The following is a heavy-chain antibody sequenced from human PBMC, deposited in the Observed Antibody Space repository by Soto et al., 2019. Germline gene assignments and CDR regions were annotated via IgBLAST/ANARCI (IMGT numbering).Heavy chain of an antibody. Sequence: QVQLVQSGAEVKKPGASVKVSCKASGYTFTGYYLHWVRQAPGQGPEWMGWINPNTGTTNTTPKFQVRLTITRGTSISTAYMELGRLTSDDAAVYYCARSLAKTYSNYVGCSYYWCQGTLVTVSS. CDR1: GYTFTGYY. V-gene: IGHV1-2*02. J-gene: IGHJ4*02. CDR2: INPNTGTT. CDR3: ARSLAKTYSNYVGCSYY. D-gene: IGHD4-4*01.